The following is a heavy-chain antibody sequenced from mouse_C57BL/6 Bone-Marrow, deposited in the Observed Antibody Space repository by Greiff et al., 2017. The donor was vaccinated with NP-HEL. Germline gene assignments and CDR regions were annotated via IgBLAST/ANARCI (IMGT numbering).Heavy chain of an antibody. CDR2: IHPNSGST. Sequence: VKLQQPGAELVKPGASVKLSCKASGYTFTSYWMHWVKQRPGQGLEWIGMIHPNSGSTNYNEKFKSKATLTVDKSSSTAYMQLSSLTSEDSAVYYCARVGRLRRRRGFDYWGQGTTLTVSS. V-gene: IGHV1-64*01. J-gene: IGHJ2*01. CDR3: ARVGRLRRRRGFDY. D-gene: IGHD2-2*01. CDR1: GYTFTSYW.